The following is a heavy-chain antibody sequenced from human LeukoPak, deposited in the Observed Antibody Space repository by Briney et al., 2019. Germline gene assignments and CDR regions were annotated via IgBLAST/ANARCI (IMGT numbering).Heavy chain of an antibody. V-gene: IGHV4-59*01. Sequence: SETLSLTCTVSGGSISSYYWSWIRQPPGKGLEWIGYIYYSGSTNYNPSLKSRVTISVDTSKNQFSLKLSSVTAADTAVYYCARGHSSSWPIDYWGQGTLVTVS. J-gene: IGHJ4*02. CDR1: GGSISSYY. CDR2: IYYSGST. CDR3: ARGHSSSWPIDY. D-gene: IGHD6-13*01.